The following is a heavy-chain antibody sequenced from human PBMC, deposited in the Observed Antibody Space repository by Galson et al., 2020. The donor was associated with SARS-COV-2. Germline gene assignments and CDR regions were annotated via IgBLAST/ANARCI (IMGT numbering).Heavy chain of an antibody. J-gene: IGHJ4*02. CDR2: ISSTSSDIT. Sequence: GGSLRLSCVASGFSFSSYDMHWVRQAPGKGLEWVSYISSTSSDITYYADSVKGRFTISRDNGRKSLYLQMNSLRVEDTAIYYCARDSYEYFWGSYHSLFYWGQGAPVTVSS. V-gene: IGHV3-21*01. CDR3: ARDSYEYFWGSYHSLFY. D-gene: IGHD3-16*02. CDR1: GFSFSSYD.